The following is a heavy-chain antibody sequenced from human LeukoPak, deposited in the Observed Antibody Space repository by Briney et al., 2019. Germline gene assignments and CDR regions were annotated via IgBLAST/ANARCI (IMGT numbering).Heavy chain of an antibody. CDR2: INPNSGGT. J-gene: IGHJ4*02. V-gene: IGHV1-2*06. Sequence: ASVKVSCKASGYTFTGYYMHWVRQAPGQGLEWMGRINPNSGGTNYAQMFQGRVTMTRDTSISTAYMELSRLRSDDTAVYYCATHTPITMVRGVMISWGQGTLVTVSS. CDR3: ATHTPITMVRGVMIS. CDR1: GYTFTGYY. D-gene: IGHD3-10*01.